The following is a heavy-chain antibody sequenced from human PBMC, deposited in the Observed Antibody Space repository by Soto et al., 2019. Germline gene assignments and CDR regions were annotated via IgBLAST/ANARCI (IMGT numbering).Heavy chain of an antibody. Sequence: QVQLVESGGGVVQPGRSLRLSCAASGFTFSSYGMHWVRQAPGKGLEWVAVISYDGSNKYYADSVKGRFTISRDNSKNTLYLQMNSLRAEDTAVYYCAKAGAWLRSGAFDIWGQGTMVTVSS. D-gene: IGHD5-12*01. V-gene: IGHV3-30*18. J-gene: IGHJ3*02. CDR1: GFTFSSYG. CDR2: ISYDGSNK. CDR3: AKAGAWLRSGAFDI.